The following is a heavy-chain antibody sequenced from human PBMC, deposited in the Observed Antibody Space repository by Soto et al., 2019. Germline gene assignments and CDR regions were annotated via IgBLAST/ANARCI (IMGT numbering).Heavy chain of an antibody. D-gene: IGHD7-27*01. CDR2: IYYSGST. J-gene: IGHJ5*02. CDR1: GGSISSSSYY. V-gene: IGHV4-39*01. CDR3: ARHFLKLGWFDP. Sequence: QLQLQESGPGLVKPSETLSLTCTVSGGSISSSSYYWGWIRQPPGKGLEWIGSIYYSGSTYYNPSLKRRAPISVDTSKNQFSLKLSSVTAADTAVYYCARHFLKLGWFDPWGQGTLVTVSS.